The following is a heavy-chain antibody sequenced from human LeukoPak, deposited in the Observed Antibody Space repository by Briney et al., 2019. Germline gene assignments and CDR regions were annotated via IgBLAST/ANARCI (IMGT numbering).Heavy chain of an antibody. D-gene: IGHD3-22*01. V-gene: IGHV1-46*01. Sequence: ASVKVSCKASGYTFTNYYMHWVRQAPGQGLEWMGIINPSGGSTSYAQKFQGRVTMTRDTSTSTVYMELSSLRSEDTAVYYCASTGPLRKFSYYDSSGYLYPFDYWGQGTLVTVSS. CDR1: GYTFTNYY. J-gene: IGHJ4*02. CDR3: ASTGPLRKFSYYDSSGYLYPFDY. CDR2: INPSGGST.